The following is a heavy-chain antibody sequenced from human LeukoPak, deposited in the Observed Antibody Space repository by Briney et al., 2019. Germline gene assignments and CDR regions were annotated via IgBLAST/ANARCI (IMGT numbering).Heavy chain of an antibody. V-gene: IGHV3-23*01. CDR3: AKASYYFDS. CDR1: GFTFSNYA. Sequence: GGSLRLSCTASGFTFSNYAMNWVRQAPGKGLEWASSISGSGDSTYYAASVKGRFTVSRDNSKNTLYLQMYSLRAEDTAVYYCAKASYYFDSWGQGTLVTVSS. CDR2: ISGSGDST. D-gene: IGHD6-6*01. J-gene: IGHJ4*02.